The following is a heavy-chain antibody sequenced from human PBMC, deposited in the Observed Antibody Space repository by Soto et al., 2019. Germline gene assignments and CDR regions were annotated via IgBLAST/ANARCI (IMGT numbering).Heavy chain of an antibody. J-gene: IGHJ5*02. D-gene: IGHD6-13*01. CDR3: ARGEGGSSWYLNWFDP. CDR2: IYYSGST. Sequence: SETLSLTCTVSGGSISSSSYYWGWIRQPPGKGLEWIGSIYYSGSTYYNPSLKSRVTISVDTSKNQFSLNLSSVTAADTAVYYCARGEGGSSWYLNWFDPWGQGTLVTVSS. V-gene: IGHV4-39*01. CDR1: GGSISSSSYY.